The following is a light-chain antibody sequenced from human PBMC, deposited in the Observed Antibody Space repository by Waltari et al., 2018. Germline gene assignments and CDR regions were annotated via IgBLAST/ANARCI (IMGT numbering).Light chain of an antibody. CDR2: FGS. CDR3: QQSRQWPRRT. CDR1: ESVGTD. J-gene: IGKJ2*01. V-gene: IGKV3D-15*01. Sequence: EIVMTQSPVPMSVSPGEGVTLSCTASESVGTDVAWYRHKPGQPPRLLIYFGSTRATGVPARISGSGSGTDFSLTISSLESEDFAFHYCQQSRQWPRRTFGQGTKLE.